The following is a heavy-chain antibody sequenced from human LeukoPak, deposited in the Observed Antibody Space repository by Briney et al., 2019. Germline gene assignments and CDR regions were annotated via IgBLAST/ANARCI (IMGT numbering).Heavy chain of an antibody. J-gene: IGHJ4*02. V-gene: IGHV4-34*01. CDR1: GGSFSGYY. CDR2: INHSGST. D-gene: IGHD6-19*01. CDR3: ARLQRHSSGWYPIDY. Sequence: SETLSLTCAVYGGSFSGYYWSWIRQPPGKGLEWIGEINHSGSTNYNPSLKSRVTISVDTSKNQFPLKLSSVTAADTAVYYCARLQRHSSGWYPIDYWGQGTLVTVSS.